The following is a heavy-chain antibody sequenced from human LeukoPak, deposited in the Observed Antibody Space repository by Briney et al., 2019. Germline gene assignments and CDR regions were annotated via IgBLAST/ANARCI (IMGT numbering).Heavy chain of an antibody. D-gene: IGHD6-19*01. CDR3: ARASGWTPDN. V-gene: IGHV3-7*02. J-gene: IGHJ4*02. CDR1: GFTFSGSA. CDR2: IKQDGSEK. Sequence: GGSLKLSCAASGFTFSGSAMHWVRQASGKGLEWVANIKQDGSEKNYVDSVKGRFTISRDNAKNSLYLQMNSLRAEDTAVYYCARASGWTPDNWGQGTLVTVSS.